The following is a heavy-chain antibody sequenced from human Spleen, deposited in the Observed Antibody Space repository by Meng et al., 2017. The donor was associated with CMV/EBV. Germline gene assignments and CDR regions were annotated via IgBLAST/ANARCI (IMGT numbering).Heavy chain of an antibody. D-gene: IGHD6-13*01. CDR2: ISTSSTYI. Sequence: GGSLRLSCAASGFTFNGYNMNWVRQAPGKGLEWVASISTSSTYIFYADSVKGRFTVSRDNAKNSLFLQMNSLRAEDTAVYYCARVAAAGRGMDVWGPGTTVTVSS. J-gene: IGHJ6*02. CDR1: GFTFNGYN. CDR3: ARVAAAGRGMDV. V-gene: IGHV3-21*01.